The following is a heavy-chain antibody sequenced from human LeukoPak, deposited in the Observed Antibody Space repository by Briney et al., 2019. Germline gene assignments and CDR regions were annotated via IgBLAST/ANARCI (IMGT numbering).Heavy chain of an antibody. J-gene: IGHJ4*02. CDR2: INPNSGEA. CDR3: ARLHCSTTSCYMGIYFDY. D-gene: IGHD2-2*01. CDR1: GYSFTDYY. Sequence: ASVKVSCRASGYSFTDYYVHWVRQAPGQGLEWMGWINPNSGEAGYAHQFQGRVTMARDKSISTACMEMSRLRSDDTAVYFCARLHCSTTSCYMGIYFDYWGRGTLVTVSS. V-gene: IGHV1-2*02.